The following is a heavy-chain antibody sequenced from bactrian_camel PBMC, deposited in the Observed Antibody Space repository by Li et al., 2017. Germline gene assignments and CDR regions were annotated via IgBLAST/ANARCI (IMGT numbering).Heavy chain of an antibody. CDR3: AVEGRYCSQNPLLPANV. J-gene: IGHJ4*01. Sequence: VQLVESGGGSVQAGGSLRLSCQHTGPDKCIGRFRRRPGKEREGVAIISRSGTSTDYTDSVKGRFTISRDNAKSMVTLQMNSLKPEDSAMYYCAVEGRYCSQNPLLPANVWGQGTQVTVS. CDR1: TGPDKC. D-gene: IGHD6*01. CDR2: ISRSGTST. V-gene: IGHV3S60*01.